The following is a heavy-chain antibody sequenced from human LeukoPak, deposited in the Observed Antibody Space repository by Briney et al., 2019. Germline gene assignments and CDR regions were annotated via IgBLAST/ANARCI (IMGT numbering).Heavy chain of an antibody. CDR2: IKQDGSEK. V-gene: IGHV3-7*03. CDR1: GFTFSSYA. CDR3: AKAYWRTAMALDF. Sequence: GGSLRLSCAASGFTFSSYAMHWVRQAPGKGLEWVANIKQDGSEKYYVDSVKGRFTISRDNAKNSLYLQMNSLRAEDSALYYCAKAYWRTAMALDFWGQGTLVTVSS. J-gene: IGHJ4*02. D-gene: IGHD5-18*01.